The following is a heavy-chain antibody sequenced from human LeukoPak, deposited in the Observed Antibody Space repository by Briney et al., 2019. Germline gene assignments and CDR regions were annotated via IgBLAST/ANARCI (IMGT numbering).Heavy chain of an antibody. CDR2: ISSSSSTI. CDR1: GFTFSSYS. V-gene: IGHV3-48*01. D-gene: IGHD6-13*01. J-gene: IGHJ5*02. Sequence: PGGSLRLSCAASGFTFSSYSMNWVRQAPGKGLEWVSYISSSSSTIYYADSVKGRFTISRDNAKNSLYLQMNSLRAEDTAVYYCARVVSSSWWNWFDPWGQGTLVTVSS. CDR3: ARVVSSSWWNWFDP.